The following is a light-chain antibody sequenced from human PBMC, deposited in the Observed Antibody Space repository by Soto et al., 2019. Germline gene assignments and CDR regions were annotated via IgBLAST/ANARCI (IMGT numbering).Light chain of an antibody. CDR2: GAS. CDR1: QSVSSN. Sequence: EIVMTQSPATLSVSPGERATLSCRASQSVSSNLAWYQQKPGQAPRLLIYGASTRATGIPARFSGSGSGTEFTLTISSLQSEDFATYYCQPYNSDSRTFGQGTKVDIK. CDR3: QPYNSDSRT. J-gene: IGKJ1*01. V-gene: IGKV3-15*01.